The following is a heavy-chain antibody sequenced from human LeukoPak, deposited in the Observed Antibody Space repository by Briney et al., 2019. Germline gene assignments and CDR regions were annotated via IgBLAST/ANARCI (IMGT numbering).Heavy chain of an antibody. J-gene: IGHJ6*03. CDR2: ISSSSSYI. CDR3: ASPVYSSSFVYYYYYYMDV. Sequence: GGSLRLSCAASGFTFSSYSMNWVRQAPGKGLEWVSSISSSSSYIYYADSVKGRFTISRDNAKNSLYLQMNSLRAEDTAVYYCASPVYSSSFVYYYYYYMDVWGKGTTVTVSS. CDR1: GFTFSSYS. V-gene: IGHV3-21*01. D-gene: IGHD6-6*01.